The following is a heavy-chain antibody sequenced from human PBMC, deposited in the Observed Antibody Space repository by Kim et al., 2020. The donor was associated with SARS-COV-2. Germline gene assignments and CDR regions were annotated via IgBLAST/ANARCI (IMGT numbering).Heavy chain of an antibody. Sequence: ASVKVSCKASGYTFTSYDINWVRQATGQGLEWMGWMNANNGNTGYAQKFQGRITMTRNTSIRTVYMELSRLRSDDTAIYYCARGYPYSAYDNGGYYYHPDYWGQGTLVTVSS. CDR3: ARGYPYSAYDNGGYYYHPDY. CDR1: GYTFTSYD. D-gene: IGHD3-22*01. V-gene: IGHV1-8*01. J-gene: IGHJ4*02. CDR2: MNANNGNT.